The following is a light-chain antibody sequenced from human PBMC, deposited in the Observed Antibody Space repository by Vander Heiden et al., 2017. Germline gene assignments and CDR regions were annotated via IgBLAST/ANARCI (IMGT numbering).Light chain of an antibody. CDR3: QQDDSYPWT. Sequence: AIRMTQSPSSLSASTGDRVTITCRASQGISSYLAWYQQKPGKAPKLLIYAASTLQSGVPSRFSGSGSGTDFTLTISCLQSEDFATYYCQQDDSYPWTFGQGTKVEIK. CDR1: QGISSY. CDR2: AAS. V-gene: IGKV1-8*01. J-gene: IGKJ1*01.